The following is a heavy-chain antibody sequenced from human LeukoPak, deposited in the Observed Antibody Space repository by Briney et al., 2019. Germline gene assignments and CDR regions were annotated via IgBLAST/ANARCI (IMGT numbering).Heavy chain of an antibody. CDR1: GGAIRSGGYS. CDR2: VNQSGSP. V-gene: IGHV4-30-2*01. Sequence: SQTLSLTCAVSGGAIRSGGYSWSWIRQPPGKGLEWAASVNQSGSPYNHPSLKSRVTISVDRSKNQFSLKLSYVTAADTAVYYCARGTELLDAFDIWGQGTKVTVSS. J-gene: IGHJ3*02. CDR3: ARGTELLDAFDI. D-gene: IGHD1-26*01.